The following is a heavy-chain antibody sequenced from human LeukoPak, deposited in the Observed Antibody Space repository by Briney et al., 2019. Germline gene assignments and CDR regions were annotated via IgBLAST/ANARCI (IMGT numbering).Heavy chain of an antibody. Sequence: PGGSLRLSCAASGFTFSTSWMHWVRQAPGKGLVWVSRVESNGRNTIYADSVKGRFTISRDNRKNTLYLQMNSLRAEDTAVYYCARDGSACNFDYWGQGTLVTVSS. D-gene: IGHD1-14*01. J-gene: IGHJ4*02. CDR1: GFTFSTSW. V-gene: IGHV3-74*01. CDR3: ARDGSACNFDY. CDR2: VESNGRNT.